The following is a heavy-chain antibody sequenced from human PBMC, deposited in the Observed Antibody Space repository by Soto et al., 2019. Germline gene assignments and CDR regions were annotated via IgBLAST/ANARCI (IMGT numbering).Heavy chain of an antibody. D-gene: IGHD3-10*01. CDR3: ASGLIRRRFVYYYGMDV. V-gene: IGHV4-34*01. Sequence: PSETLSLTCAVYGGSFSGYYWSWIRQPPGKGLEWIGEINHSGSTNYNPSLKSRVTISVDTSKNQFSLKLSSVTAADTAVYYCASGLIRRRFVYYYGMDVWGQGTTVTVSS. J-gene: IGHJ6*02. CDR2: INHSGST. CDR1: GGSFSGYY.